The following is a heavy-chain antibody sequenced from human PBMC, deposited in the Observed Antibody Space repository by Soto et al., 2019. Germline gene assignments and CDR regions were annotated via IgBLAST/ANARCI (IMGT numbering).Heavy chain of an antibody. CDR3: ARDRVTMVRGVILGYSWFDP. D-gene: IGHD3-10*01. CDR1: GGSISSGDYY. V-gene: IGHV4-30-4*01. J-gene: IGHJ5*02. CDR2: IYYSGST. Sequence: QVQLQESGPGLVKPSQTLSLTCTVSGGSISSGDYYWSWIRQPPGKGLEWIGYIYYSGSTYYNPSLRSRVTISVDTSKNQFSLKLSSVTAADTAVYYCARDRVTMVRGVILGYSWFDPWGQGTLVTVSS.